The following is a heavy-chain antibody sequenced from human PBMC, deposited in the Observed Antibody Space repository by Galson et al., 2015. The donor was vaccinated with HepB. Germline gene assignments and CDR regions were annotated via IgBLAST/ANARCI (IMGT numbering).Heavy chain of an antibody. CDR2: ISGSGGST. D-gene: IGHD4-23*01. J-gene: IGHJ4*02. V-gene: IGHV3-23*01. CDR1: GFTFSSSA. CDR3: ATLTRVVTPGY. Sequence: SLRLSCAASGFTFSSSAMSWVRQAPGKGLEWVSAISGSGGSTCYADSVKGRFIISRDNSKNTLYLQMNSLRAEDTAVYYCATLTRVVTPGYWGQGTLVTVSS.